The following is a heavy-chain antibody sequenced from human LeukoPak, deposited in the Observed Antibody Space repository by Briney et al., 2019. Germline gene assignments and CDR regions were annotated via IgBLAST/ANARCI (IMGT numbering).Heavy chain of an antibody. D-gene: IGHD3-22*01. CDR2: IIPILGIA. CDR1: GGTFSSYT. V-gene: IGHV1-69*02. J-gene: IGHJ4*02. Sequence: SVKVSCKASGGTFSSYTISWVRQAPGQGLEWMGRIIPILGIANYAQKFQGRVTITADKSASTAYMELSSLRSEDTAVYYCARGLVVVPEYFDYWGQGTLVTVSS. CDR3: ARGLVVVPEYFDY.